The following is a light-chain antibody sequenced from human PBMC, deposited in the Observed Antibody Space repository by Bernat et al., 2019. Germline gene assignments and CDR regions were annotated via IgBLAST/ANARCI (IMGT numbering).Light chain of an antibody. CDR2: AAS. CDR1: QSISSY. J-gene: IGKJ2*01. Sequence: DIQMTQSPSSLSASVGDRVTITCRASQSISSYLNWYQQKPGKAPKLLIYAASSLQSGVPSRFSGSGSGTDFTLTISSLQPEAFATYYCQQSYSTPDTFGQGTKLEFK. V-gene: IGKV1-39*01. CDR3: QQSYSTPDT.